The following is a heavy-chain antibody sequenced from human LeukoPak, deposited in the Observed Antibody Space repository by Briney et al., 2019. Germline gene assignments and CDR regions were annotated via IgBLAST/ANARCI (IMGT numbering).Heavy chain of an antibody. J-gene: IGHJ4*02. Sequence: SETLSLTCNISGGSSSGYYWNWIRQTPGKGLEWIGYIYYSGSTNYNPSLKSRVTISIDTSKNQFSLKLSSVTAADTAVYYCAREDGNSSFDYWGQGALVTVSS. CDR1: GGSSSGYY. CDR3: AREDGNSSFDY. D-gene: IGHD4-23*01. V-gene: IGHV4-59*01. CDR2: IYYSGST.